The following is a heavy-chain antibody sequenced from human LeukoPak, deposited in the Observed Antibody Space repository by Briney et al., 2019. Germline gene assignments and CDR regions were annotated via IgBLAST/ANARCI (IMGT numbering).Heavy chain of an antibody. J-gene: IGHJ4*02. D-gene: IGHD6-19*01. V-gene: IGHV4-61*02. CDR2: IYTSGST. CDR1: GGSISSGSYY. Sequence: SQTLSLTCTVSGGSISSGSYYWSWIRQPAGKGLEWIGRIYTSGSTNYNPSLKSRVTISVDTSKNQFSLKLSSVSAADTAVYYCARAGRSSSGWLPDYWGQGTLVTVSS. CDR3: ARAGRSSSGWLPDY.